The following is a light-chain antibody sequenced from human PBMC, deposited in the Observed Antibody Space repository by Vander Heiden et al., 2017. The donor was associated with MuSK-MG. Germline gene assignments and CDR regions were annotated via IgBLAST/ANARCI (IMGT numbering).Light chain of an antibody. Sequence: IVLTQSRGTLSLSPGERATLSCRARQSVSSSYLAWYQQKPGQAPRLLIYGASSRATGIPDRFSGSGSGTDFTLTISRLEPEDFAVYYCRQYGSSRGTFGQGTKVEIK. J-gene: IGKJ1*01. V-gene: IGKV3-20*01. CDR2: GAS. CDR1: QSVSSSY. CDR3: RQYGSSRGT.